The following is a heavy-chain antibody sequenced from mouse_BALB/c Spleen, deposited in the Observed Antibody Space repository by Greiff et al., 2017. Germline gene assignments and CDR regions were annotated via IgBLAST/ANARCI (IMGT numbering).Heavy chain of an antibody. D-gene: IGHD2-14*01. J-gene: IGHJ3*01. Sequence: EVKLVESGGGLVQPGGSLKLSCAASGFDFSRYWMSWVRQAPGKGLEWIGEINPDSSTINYQPSLKDKFIISRDNTKNTLYLQMSKVRSEDTALYYCARPTFWRYHAYWGQGTLVTVSA. CDR1: GFDFSRYW. CDR2: INPDSSTI. CDR3: ARPTFWRYHAY. V-gene: IGHV4-1*02.